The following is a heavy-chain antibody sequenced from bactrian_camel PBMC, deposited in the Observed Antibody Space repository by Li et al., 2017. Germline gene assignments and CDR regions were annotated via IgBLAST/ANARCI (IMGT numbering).Heavy chain of an antibody. J-gene: IGHJ4*01. CDR1: GFTFSDHD. CDR3: AKETYGLPSD. Sequence: DVQLVESGGGSVQPGGSLRLSCAASGFTFSDHDMSWVRQAPGMGLEWVSTIEHGAGVTYYADAVKGRFAISRDHATKPVYLQMNSLRTEDTAMYYCAKETYGLPSDWGQGTQVTVS. D-gene: IGHD5*01. CDR2: IEHGAGVT. V-gene: IGHV3S40*01.